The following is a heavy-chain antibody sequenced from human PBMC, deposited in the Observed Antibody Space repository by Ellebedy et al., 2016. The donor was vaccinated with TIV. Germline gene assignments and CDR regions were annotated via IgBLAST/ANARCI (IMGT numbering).Heavy chain of an antibody. D-gene: IGHD2-2*01. V-gene: IGHV3-49*03. Sequence: GESLKISCTASGFTFGDYAMSWFRQAPGKGLEWVGFIRSKAYGGTTEYAASVKGRFTISRDDSKSIAYLQMNSLKTEDTAVYYCTSLDCSSTSCFFWGDAFDIWGQGTMVTVSS. J-gene: IGHJ3*02. CDR3: TSLDCSSTSCFFWGDAFDI. CDR1: GFTFGDYA. CDR2: IRSKAYGGTT.